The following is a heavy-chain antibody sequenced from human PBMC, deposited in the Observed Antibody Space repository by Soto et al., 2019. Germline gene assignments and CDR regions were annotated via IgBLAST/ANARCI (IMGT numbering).Heavy chain of an antibody. J-gene: IGHJ6*02. CDR1: GFTFSSYG. Sequence: GGSLRLSCAASGFTFSSYGMHWVRQAPGKGLEWVAVISYDGNNNYYVDSVRGRFTISRDNSKNTLYLQLNSPRPEDTAVYYCAKDRAYSAFDSRYYYHGIDVWRQGTTVTVSS. V-gene: IGHV3-30*18. CDR2: ISYDGNNN. D-gene: IGHD5-12*01. CDR3: AKDRAYSAFDSRYYYHGIDV.